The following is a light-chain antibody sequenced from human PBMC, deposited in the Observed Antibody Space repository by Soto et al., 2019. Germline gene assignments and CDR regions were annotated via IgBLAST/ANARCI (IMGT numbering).Light chain of an antibody. CDR3: HHYET. J-gene: IGKJ1*01. CDR1: QSVSNS. V-gene: IGKV3D-15*03. CDR2: GAS. Sequence: EIVMTQSPATLSVSPGEGATLSCRASQSVSNSLAWYQHKPCQAPRLLMCGASIRAAGVPDRFSSSVSGTTFTLTNRDLEPEDFTEYYCHHYETFGQGTKVDI.